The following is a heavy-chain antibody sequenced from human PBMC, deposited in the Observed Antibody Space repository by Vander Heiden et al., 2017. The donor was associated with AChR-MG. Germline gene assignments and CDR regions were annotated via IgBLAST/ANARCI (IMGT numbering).Heavy chain of an antibody. V-gene: IGHV1-2*06. CDR1: GCTFTGHF. CDR3: ARADGSGIYGWFDP. J-gene: IGHJ5*02. CDR2: IDPKSGDT. Sequence: QVQLVQSGTVVKKPGASVKISCKAAGCTFTGHFMHWVRQALGPVLEWMGRIDPKSGDTNYAQKFQGRVTVTRDTSIRTVYMELRRLRSDDTAVYYCARADGSGIYGWFDPWGQGTLVTVSS. D-gene: IGHD3-16*01.